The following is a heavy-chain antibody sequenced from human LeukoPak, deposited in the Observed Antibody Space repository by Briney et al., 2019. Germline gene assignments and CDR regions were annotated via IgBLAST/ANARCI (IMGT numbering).Heavy chain of an antibody. V-gene: IGHV1-69*13. J-gene: IGHJ6*03. D-gene: IGHD2-21*01. CDR1: GGTFNSYA. CDR3: ARELAYCGGDCYSGHYYYYYYMDV. CDR2: IIPIFGTA. Sequence: SVKVSCKASGGTFNSYAISWVRQAPGQGLEWMGGIIPIFGTANYAQKFQGRVTITADESTSTAYMELSSLRSEDTAVYYCARELAYCGGDCYSGHYYYYYYMDVWGKGTTVTVSS.